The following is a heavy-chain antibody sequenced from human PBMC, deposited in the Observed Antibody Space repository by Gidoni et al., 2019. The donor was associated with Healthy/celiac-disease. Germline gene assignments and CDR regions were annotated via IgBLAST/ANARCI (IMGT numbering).Heavy chain of an antibody. CDR2: IYSGGST. V-gene: IGHV3-66*01. Sequence: EVQLVESGGGLVQPGGSLRLSCAASGFTVSSNYMSWVRQAPGKGLEWVSVIYSGGSTYYADSVKGRFTISRDNYKNTLYLQMNSLRAEDTAVYYCARDDEFYGSGTYWGQGTLVTVSS. CDR3: ARDDEFYGSGTY. J-gene: IGHJ4*02. D-gene: IGHD3-10*01. CDR1: GFTVSSNY.